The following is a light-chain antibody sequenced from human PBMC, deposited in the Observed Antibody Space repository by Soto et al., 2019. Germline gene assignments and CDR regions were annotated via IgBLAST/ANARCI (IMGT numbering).Light chain of an antibody. CDR3: TSYTTSNSFV. CDR1: SSDVGGYDR. J-gene: IGLJ1*01. V-gene: IGLV2-14*01. CDR2: EVS. Sequence: QSALTQPPSASGSPGQSVTISCTGTSSDVGGYDRVSWFQQHPGKAPKLIIYEVSYRPSGVSNRFSASKSGNTASLTISGLQAEDEADYYCTSYTTSNSFVFGTGTKLTVL.